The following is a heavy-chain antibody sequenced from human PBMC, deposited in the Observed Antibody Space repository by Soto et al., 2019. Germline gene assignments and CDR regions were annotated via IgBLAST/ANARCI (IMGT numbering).Heavy chain of an antibody. CDR1: GYTFTRYD. Sequence: GASVKVSCKASGYTFTRYDINWVRQATGQGLEWMGWMNPNSGNTGYAQKFQGRVTMTRNTSISTAYMELSSLRSEDTAVYYCARTRRDGYDLTTDTDYWGKGTLVTVSS. J-gene: IGHJ4*02. CDR2: MNPNSGNT. D-gene: IGHD5-12*01. CDR3: ARTRRDGYDLTTDTDY. V-gene: IGHV1-8*01.